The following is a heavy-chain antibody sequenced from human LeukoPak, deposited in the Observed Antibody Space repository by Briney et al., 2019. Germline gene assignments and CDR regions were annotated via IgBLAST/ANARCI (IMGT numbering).Heavy chain of an antibody. D-gene: IGHD1-26*01. V-gene: IGHV4-34*01. CDR1: GGSFSGYY. Sequence: SETKSLTCAVYGGSFSGYYWSWVRQPPGKGLEWIGEINHSGSTNYNPSLKSRVTISVDTSKNQFSLKLSSVTAADTAVYYCARRRGGSYFGGAAYYFDYWGQGTLVTVSS. CDR3: ARRRGGSYFGGAAYYFDY. CDR2: INHSGST. J-gene: IGHJ4*02.